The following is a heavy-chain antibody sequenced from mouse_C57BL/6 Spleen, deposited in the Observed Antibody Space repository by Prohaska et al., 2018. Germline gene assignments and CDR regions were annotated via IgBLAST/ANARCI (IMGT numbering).Heavy chain of an antibody. J-gene: IGHJ4*01. Sequence: LVAPSQSLSITCTVSGFSLTSYGVDWVRQPPGKGLVWLGVIWGGGSTNYNSALMSRLSISKDNSKSQVFLKMNSLQTDDTAMYYCAKRYYGNYYAMDYWGQGTSVTVSS. D-gene: IGHD2-1*01. CDR1: GFSLTSYG. CDR3: AKRYYGNYYAMDY. CDR2: IWGGGST. V-gene: IGHV2-9*01.